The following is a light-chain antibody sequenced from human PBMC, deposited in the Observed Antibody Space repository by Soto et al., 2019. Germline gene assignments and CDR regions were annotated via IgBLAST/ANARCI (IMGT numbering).Light chain of an antibody. CDR2: GVS. Sequence: EIVLTQSPCTLSLSPGERATLSCRASQSGSDSYLAWYQQKPGQPPRLLIYGVSSRGYGIPDRFSGSGSGTDFTLTISRLEPEDFAVYYCQQFSSYPLTFGGGTKVDIK. V-gene: IGKV3-20*01. CDR3: QQFSSYPLT. J-gene: IGKJ4*01. CDR1: QSGSDSY.